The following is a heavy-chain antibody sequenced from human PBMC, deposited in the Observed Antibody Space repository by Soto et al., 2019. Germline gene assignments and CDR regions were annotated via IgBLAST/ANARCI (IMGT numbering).Heavy chain of an antibody. J-gene: IGHJ5*02. CDR3: ARDSPPRFDP. CDR2: ISYDGSKK. Sequence: QVQLVESGGGVVQPGRSLRLSCAASGFTFSSYAMHWVRQAPGKGLEWVAVISYDGSKKYYADSVKGRFTISRDNSKNTLYLQMNSLRAEDTAVYYCARDSPPRFDPWGQGTLVTVSS. V-gene: IGHV3-30-3*01. CDR1: GFTFSSYA.